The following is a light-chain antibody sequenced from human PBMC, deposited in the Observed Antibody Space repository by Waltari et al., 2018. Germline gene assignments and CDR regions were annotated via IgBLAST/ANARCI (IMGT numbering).Light chain of an antibody. CDR2: YAS. Sequence: EIVLTQSPDFQSVTPKETVTITCRASQSIGSSLHWYQQKPDQSPNLLIRYASQSFSGVTSRFSGSGSGTDFTLTINSLEAEDAATYYCHQSYTLPRTFGQGTKVEIK. CDR3: HQSYTLPRT. CDR1: QSIGSS. J-gene: IGKJ1*01. V-gene: IGKV6-21*01.